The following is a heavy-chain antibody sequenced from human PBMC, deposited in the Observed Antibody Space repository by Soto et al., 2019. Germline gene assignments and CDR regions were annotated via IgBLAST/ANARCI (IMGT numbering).Heavy chain of an antibody. CDR2: ISAYNGNT. Sequence: ASVKVSCKASGYTFTSYGISWVRQAPGQGLEWMGWISAYNGNTNYAQKLQGRVTMTTDTSTSTAYMELRSLRSDDTAVYYCARDRPTMVRGVPRRFDPWGQGXPVTVSS. D-gene: IGHD3-10*01. CDR3: ARDRPTMVRGVPRRFDP. J-gene: IGHJ5*02. V-gene: IGHV1-18*04. CDR1: GYTFTSYG.